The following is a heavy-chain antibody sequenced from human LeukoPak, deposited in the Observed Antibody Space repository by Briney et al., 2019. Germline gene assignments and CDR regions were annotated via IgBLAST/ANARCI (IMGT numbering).Heavy chain of an antibody. D-gene: IGHD6-13*01. CDR2: ISTGSSYI. Sequence: PGGSLRLSCAASGFTFSSYSMNWVRQAPGKGLEWVSSISTGSSYIYYADSVKGRFTISRDNAKKSLYLHMNSLRAEDTAVYYCARVGYSSSWSPSDYWGQGALVTVSS. CDR3: ARVGYSSSWSPSDY. V-gene: IGHV3-21*01. J-gene: IGHJ4*02. CDR1: GFTFSSYS.